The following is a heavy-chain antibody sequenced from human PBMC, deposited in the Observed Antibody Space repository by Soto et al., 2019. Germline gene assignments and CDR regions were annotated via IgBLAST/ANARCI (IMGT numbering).Heavy chain of an antibody. Sequence: ASVKVSCKASGYTFTSYAMHWERQAPGQRLEWMGWINAGNGNTKYSQKFQGRVTITRDTSASKAYMELSSLRSEDTAVYYCARVKNWNDLRGNWFDPWGQATLVTVS. CDR2: INAGNGNT. V-gene: IGHV1-3*01. J-gene: IGHJ5*02. CDR1: GYTFTSYA. D-gene: IGHD1-1*01. CDR3: ARVKNWNDLRGNWFDP.